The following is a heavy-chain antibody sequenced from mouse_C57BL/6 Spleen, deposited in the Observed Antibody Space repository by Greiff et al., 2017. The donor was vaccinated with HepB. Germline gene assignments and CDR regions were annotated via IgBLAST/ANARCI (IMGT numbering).Heavy chain of an antibody. V-gene: IGHV1-64*01. CDR2: IHPNSGST. D-gene: IGHD1-1*01. CDR3: ARGADYGSSYPYAMDY. CDR1: GYTFTSYW. J-gene: IGHJ4*01. Sequence: QVQLQQPGAELVKPGASVKLSCKASGYTFTSYWMHWVKQRPGQGLEWIGMIHPNSGSTNYNEKFKSKATLTVDKSSSTAYMQLSSLTSEDSAVYYCARGADYGSSYPYAMDYWGQGTSVTVSS.